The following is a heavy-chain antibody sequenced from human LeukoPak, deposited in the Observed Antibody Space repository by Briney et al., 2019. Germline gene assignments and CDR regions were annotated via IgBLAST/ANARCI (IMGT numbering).Heavy chain of an antibody. Sequence: GASVKVSCKASGYTFTGYYMHWVRQAPGQGLEWMGWINPNSGGTNYAQKFQGRVTMTRDTSISTAYMELSRLRSDDTAVYYCATSPGAIVGDTYFDYWGQGTLVTVSS. CDR2: INPNSGGT. V-gene: IGHV1-2*02. J-gene: IGHJ4*02. CDR1: GYTFTGYY. CDR3: ATSPGAIVGDTYFDY. D-gene: IGHD1-26*01.